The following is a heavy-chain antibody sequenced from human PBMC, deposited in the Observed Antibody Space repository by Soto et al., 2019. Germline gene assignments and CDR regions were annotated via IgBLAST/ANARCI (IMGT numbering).Heavy chain of an antibody. Sequence: PGGSLRLSCAASGFTFDDYAMHWVRQAPGKGLEWVSGISWNSGSIGYADSVKGRFTISRDNAKNSLYLQMNSLRAEDTALYYCAEDLTSMSYDYYYYGMDVWGHGTTVTVSS. V-gene: IGHV3-9*01. CDR3: AEDLTSMSYDYYYYGMDV. CDR2: ISWNSGSI. J-gene: IGHJ6*02. D-gene: IGHD1-26*01. CDR1: GFTFDDYA.